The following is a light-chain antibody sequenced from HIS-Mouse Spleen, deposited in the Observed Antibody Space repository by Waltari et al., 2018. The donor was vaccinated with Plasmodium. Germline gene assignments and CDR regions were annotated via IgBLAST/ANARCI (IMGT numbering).Light chain of an antibody. CDR2: KDS. CDR1: ALPKQY. V-gene: IGLV3-25*03. Sequence: SYELTQPPSVSVSPGQTARIPCPGDALPKQYAYWYQQKPGQAPVLVIYKDSERPSGIPERVSGSSSGTTVTLTISGVQAEDEADYYCQSADSSGTYQVFGGGTKLTVL. J-gene: IGLJ2*01. CDR3: QSADSSGTYQV.